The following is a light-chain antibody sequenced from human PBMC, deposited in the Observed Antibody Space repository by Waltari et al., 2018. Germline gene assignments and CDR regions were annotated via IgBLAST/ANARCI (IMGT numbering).Light chain of an antibody. CDR3: QNHERLPAT. CDR2: EAS. V-gene: IGKV3-20*01. Sequence: ELLLTQSPGTLSLSPGESATLSCRASQSIGKYLVWYQQKPGQAPRLLMYEASRRATGIPDRFSGSGSGTDFSLTISRLEPEDFAVYYCQNHERLPATFGQGTKVEIK. CDR1: QSIGKY. J-gene: IGKJ1*01.